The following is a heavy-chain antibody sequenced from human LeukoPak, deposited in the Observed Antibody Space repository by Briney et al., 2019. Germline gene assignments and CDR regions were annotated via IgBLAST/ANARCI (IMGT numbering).Heavy chain of an antibody. J-gene: IGHJ4*02. CDR2: INHSGST. Sequence: SETLSLTCAVYGGTFSGYYWSWIRQPPGKGLEWMGEINHSGSTNYNPSIKSRVTISVDTSKNQFSLKLSSVTAADTAVYYCARAPLYCPNGVCLDYFDYWGQESLVTVSS. CDR1: GGTFSGYY. CDR3: ARAPLYCPNGVCLDYFDY. V-gene: IGHV4-34*01. D-gene: IGHD2-8*01.